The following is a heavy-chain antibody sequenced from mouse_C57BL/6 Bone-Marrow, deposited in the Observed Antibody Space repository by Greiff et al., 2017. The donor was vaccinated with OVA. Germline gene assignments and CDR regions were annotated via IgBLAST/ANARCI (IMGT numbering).Heavy chain of an antibody. V-gene: IGHV1-54*01. Sequence: VQLQQSGAELVRPGTSVKVSCKASGYAFTNYLIEWVKQRPGQGLEWIGVLNPGSGGTNYNEKFKGKATLTADKSYSTAYMQLSSLTSEDSAVYFCARRMGRTDDWGQGTTLTVSS. CDR1: GYAFTNYL. CDR3: ARRMGRTDD. CDR2: LNPGSGGT. D-gene: IGHD4-1*01. J-gene: IGHJ2*01.